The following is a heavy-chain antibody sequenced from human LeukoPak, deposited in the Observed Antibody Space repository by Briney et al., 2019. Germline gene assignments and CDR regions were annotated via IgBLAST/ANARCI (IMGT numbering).Heavy chain of an antibody. D-gene: IGHD5-18*01. CDR2: ISVSGTTI. CDR1: GFTFSDYE. Sequence: GGSLRLSCAASGFTFSDYEMNWVRQAPGKGLEWLSHISVSGTTIHYADSVKGRFTISRDNAKNSLYLQMNSLRAEDTAVYYCARSRVFGRGYTDAFDIWGQGTMVTVSS. J-gene: IGHJ3*02. V-gene: IGHV3-11*04. CDR3: ARSRVFGRGYTDAFDI.